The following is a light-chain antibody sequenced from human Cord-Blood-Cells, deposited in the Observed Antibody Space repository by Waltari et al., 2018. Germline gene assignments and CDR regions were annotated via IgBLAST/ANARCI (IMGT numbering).Light chain of an antibody. CDR2: AAS. CDR1: QSISSY. V-gene: IGKV1-39*01. CDR3: QQSYSTPLT. Sequence: IQMTQSPSSLSASLGDRVTITCRASQSISSYLNWYQQKPGKAPKLLIYAASSLQSGVPPRFSGSGSGTDFTLTISSLQPEDFATYYCQQSYSTPLTFGGGTKVEIK. J-gene: IGKJ4*01.